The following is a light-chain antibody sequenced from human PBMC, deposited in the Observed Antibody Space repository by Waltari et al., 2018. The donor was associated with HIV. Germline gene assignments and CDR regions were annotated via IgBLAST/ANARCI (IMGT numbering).Light chain of an antibody. CDR1: QSVSINY. CDR3: HQFGTSPLT. J-gene: IGKJ4*01. Sequence: EIVLTQSPGTLSLSPGERATLSCRASQSVSINYLAWYQQKPGQTPRLLIYGASNRATGIPDRFSGSGSGTDFTLTISRLEPEDFAVYYCHQFGTSPLTFGGGTKVEIK. CDR2: GAS. V-gene: IGKV3-20*01.